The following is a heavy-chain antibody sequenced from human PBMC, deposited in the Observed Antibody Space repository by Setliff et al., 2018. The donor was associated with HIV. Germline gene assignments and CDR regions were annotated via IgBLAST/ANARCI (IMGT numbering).Heavy chain of an antibody. CDR1: GFTFSNAW. V-gene: IGHV3-15*01. Sequence: PGGSLRLSCAASGFTFSNAWMSWVRQAPGKGLGWVGRIKSETDGGTPDYTAPVGGRFTISRDTSKNTLFLQINSLRTEDTAVYYCARISVASRYNSDMDVWGKGTTVTVSS. D-gene: IGHD5-12*01. CDR2: IKSETDGGTP. J-gene: IGHJ6*03. CDR3: ARISVASRYNSDMDV.